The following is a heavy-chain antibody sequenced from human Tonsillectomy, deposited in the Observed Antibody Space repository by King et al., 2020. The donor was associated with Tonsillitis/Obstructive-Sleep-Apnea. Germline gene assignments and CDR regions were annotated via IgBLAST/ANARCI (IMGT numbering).Heavy chain of an antibody. Sequence: VQLVESGGGLVQPGRSLRLSCTASGFTFGDYVMSWVRQAPGKGLEWVGFIRSKAYGGTTEYAASVKGRFTVSRDDSKCIAYLQMNSLKTEDTAVYYCTRDEGGSYRYFDLWGRGTLVTVSS. CDR3: TRDEGGSYRYFDL. CDR2: IRSKAYGGTT. J-gene: IGHJ2*01. V-gene: IGHV3-49*04. D-gene: IGHD1-26*01. CDR1: GFTFGDYV.